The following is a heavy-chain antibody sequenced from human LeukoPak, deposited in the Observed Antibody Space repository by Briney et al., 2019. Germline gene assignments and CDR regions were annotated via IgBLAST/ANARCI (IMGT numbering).Heavy chain of an antibody. CDR3: AKSGYHGSSGYN. CDR2: ISYDGSNK. V-gene: IGHV3-30*18. D-gene: IGHD3-22*01. CDR1: GFTFSSYW. Sequence: GGSLRLSCAASGFTFSSYWMHWVRQAPGKGLEWVAVISYDGSNKYYADSAKGRFTISRDNSKNTLYLQMNSLRAEDTAVYYCAKSGYHGSSGYNWGQGTLVTVSS. J-gene: IGHJ4*02.